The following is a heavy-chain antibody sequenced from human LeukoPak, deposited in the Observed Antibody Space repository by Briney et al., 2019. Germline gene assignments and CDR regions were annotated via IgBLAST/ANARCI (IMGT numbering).Heavy chain of an antibody. J-gene: IGHJ5*02. CDR3: ARETIVGATSWFDP. CDR1: GFTFSSYS. D-gene: IGHD1-26*01. Sequence: GGSLRLSCAASGFTFSSYSMNWVRQAPGKGLEWVSSISSSSYIYYADSVKGRFTISRDNAKNSLYLQMNSLRAEDTAVYYCARETIVGATSWFDPWGQGTLVTVSS. CDR2: ISSSSYI. V-gene: IGHV3-21*01.